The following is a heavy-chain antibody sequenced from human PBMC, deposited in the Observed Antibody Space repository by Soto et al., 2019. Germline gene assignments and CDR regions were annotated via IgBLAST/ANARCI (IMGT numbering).Heavy chain of an antibody. V-gene: IGHV1-46*03. D-gene: IGHD1-26*01. CDR3: AIQKEELYFDY. J-gene: IGHJ4*02. CDR2: INPSGGST. Sequence: VKVSCKASGYTFTSYAMHWVRQAPGQGLEWMGIINPSGGSTSYAQKFQGRVTMTRDTSTSTVYMELSSLRSEDTAVYYCAIQKEELYFDYWGQGTLVTVSS. CDR1: GYTFTSYA.